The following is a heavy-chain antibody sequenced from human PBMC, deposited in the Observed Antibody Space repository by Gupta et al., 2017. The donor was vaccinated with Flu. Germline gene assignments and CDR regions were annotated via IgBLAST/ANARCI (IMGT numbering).Heavy chain of an antibody. D-gene: IGHD6-13*01. CDR3: ARERGAADAES. V-gene: IGHV1-69*08. Sequence: QVQLVQSGAEVKKPGSTVKVSCQASGGASSSHIISWVRQAPGQGLEWLGRIIPMISLTKYAQKFQGRVMITADKSTATAYLELSSLTSADTAMYFCARERGAADAESWGQGTLVTVSS. CDR1: GGASSSHI. J-gene: IGHJ5*02. CDR2: IIPMISLT.